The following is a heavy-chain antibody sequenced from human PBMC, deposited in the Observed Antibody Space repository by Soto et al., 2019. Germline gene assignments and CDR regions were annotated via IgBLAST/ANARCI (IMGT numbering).Heavy chain of an antibody. D-gene: IGHD3-3*01. Sequence: ETLSLTCTVSGGSINTYYWTWIRQPPGKGLEWIGFIYFDGKTDYNPSLKSRVTISVDMSKNQFSLKLNSVTAADTAVYYCARAPYYSFWSGYSDNWFDPWGQGTLVTVS. CDR1: GGSINTYY. V-gene: IGHV4-59*01. CDR3: ARAPYYSFWSGYSDNWFDP. J-gene: IGHJ5*02. CDR2: IYFDGKT.